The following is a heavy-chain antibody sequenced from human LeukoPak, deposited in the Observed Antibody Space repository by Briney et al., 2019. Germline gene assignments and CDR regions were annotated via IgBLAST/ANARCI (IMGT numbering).Heavy chain of an antibody. CDR3: ARDALGDGYNSRPFDY. CDR2: ISYDGSNK. D-gene: IGHD5-24*01. J-gene: IGHJ4*02. Sequence: PGGSLRLSCAASGFTFSSYAMHWVRQAPGKGLEWVAVISYDGSNKYYADSVKGRFTISRDNSKNTLYLQMNSLRAEDTAVYYCARDALGDGYNSRPFDYWGQGTLVTVSS. CDR1: GFTFSSYA. V-gene: IGHV3-30*04.